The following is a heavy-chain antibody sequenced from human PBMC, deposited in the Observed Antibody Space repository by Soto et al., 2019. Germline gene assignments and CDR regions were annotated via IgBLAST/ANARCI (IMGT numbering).Heavy chain of an antibody. CDR3: ARHTTTVTMTEDAEYFQH. D-gene: IGHD4-17*01. Sequence: SETLCFTCSVSSGSMSSSGYYLVCVRQYPIKGLEWIGYIYYSESTYYNPSLKSRVTISVDTSNNQFSLKLSSVTAADTAVYYCARHTTTVTMTEDAEYFQHWGQGTLVSVSA. V-gene: IGHV4-31*03. CDR2: IYYSEST. J-gene: IGHJ1*01. CDR1: SGSMSSSGYY.